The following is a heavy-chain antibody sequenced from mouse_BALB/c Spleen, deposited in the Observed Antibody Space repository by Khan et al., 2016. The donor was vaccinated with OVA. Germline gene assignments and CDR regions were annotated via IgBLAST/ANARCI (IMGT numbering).Heavy chain of an antibody. Sequence: QVQLKQSGAELARPGDSVKMSCKASGYTFTTYTMHWVKQRPGQGLEWIGYINPSNGYTNYNQKLKDKSTLTADKSSRTVYMQLSSLTSDHAAVYYCAREGADYNSDGWLSYWGQGTLVTVSA. CDR2: INPSNGYT. V-gene: IGHV1-4*01. J-gene: IGHJ3*01. D-gene: IGHD2-13*01. CDR1: GYTFTTYT. CDR3: AREGADYNSDGWLSY.